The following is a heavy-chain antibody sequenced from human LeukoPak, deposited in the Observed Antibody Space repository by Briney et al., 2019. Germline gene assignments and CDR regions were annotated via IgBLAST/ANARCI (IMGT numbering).Heavy chain of an antibody. V-gene: IGHV3-74*01. J-gene: IGHJ4*02. CDR1: GFTFSSYW. CDR3: ARASGNFWSGSYFDY. D-gene: IGHD3-3*01. Sequence: PGGSLRLSCAASGFTFSSYWMHWVRQAPGKGLVWVSRINSDGSSTSYADSVKGRSTISRDNAKNTLYLQINSLRAEDTAVYYCARASGNFWSGSYFDYWGQGTLVTVSS. CDR2: INSDGSST.